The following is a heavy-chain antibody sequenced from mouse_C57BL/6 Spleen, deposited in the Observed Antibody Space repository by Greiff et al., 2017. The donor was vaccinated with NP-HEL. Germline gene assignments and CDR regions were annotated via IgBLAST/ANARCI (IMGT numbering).Heavy chain of an antibody. D-gene: IGHD2-2*01. CDR3: ASGGWLRYYFDF. Sequence: VQLQQSGPELVKPGASVKISCKASGYSFTDYYMNWVKQSNGKSLEWIGVINPNYGTTSYNQKFKGKATLTVDQSSSTAYMQLNSLASEDSAVSYGASGGWLRYYFDFWGQGTTLTVSS. CDR2: INPNYGTT. CDR1: GYSFTDYY. V-gene: IGHV1-39*01. J-gene: IGHJ2*01.